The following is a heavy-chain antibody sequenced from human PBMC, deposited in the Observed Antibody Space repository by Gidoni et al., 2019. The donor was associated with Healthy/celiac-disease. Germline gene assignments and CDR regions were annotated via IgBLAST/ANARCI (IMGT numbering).Heavy chain of an antibody. CDR2: ISYDGSNK. J-gene: IGHJ4*02. CDR1: GFTFSSYA. Sequence: QVQLVESGGGVVQPGRSLRLSCAASGFTFSSYAMHWVRQAPGKGLEWVAVISYDGSNKYYADSVKGRFTISRDNSKNTLYLQMNSLRAEDTAVYYCAREKGYSGYHPEFDYWGQGTLVTVSS. V-gene: IGHV3-30*01. CDR3: AREKGYSGYHPEFDY. D-gene: IGHD5-12*01.